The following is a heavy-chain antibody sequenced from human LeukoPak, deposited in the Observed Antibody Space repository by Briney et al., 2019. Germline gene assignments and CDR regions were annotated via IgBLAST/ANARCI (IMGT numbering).Heavy chain of an antibody. CDR3: ARSRITIFGVAPCWFDP. V-gene: IGHV4-59*01. CDR2: IYYSGST. Sequence: PLETLSLTCAGSGGSISSYYWSWLRQPPGKGLEWLGYIYYSGSTNYNPSLKSRVTISVDTSKNQFSLKLSSVTAADTVVYYCARSRITIFGVAPCWFDPWGQGTLVTVSS. J-gene: IGHJ5*02. CDR1: GGSISSYY. D-gene: IGHD3-3*01.